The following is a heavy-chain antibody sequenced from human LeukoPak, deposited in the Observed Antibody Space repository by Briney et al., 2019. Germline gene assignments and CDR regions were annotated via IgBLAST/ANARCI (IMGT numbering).Heavy chain of an antibody. V-gene: IGHV3-23*01. J-gene: IGHJ5*02. CDR3: ATEFTIFGLVTTHPLGFYP. D-gene: IGHD3-3*01. CDR1: GFTFSSHC. Sequence: GGSLRLSCAASGFTFSSHCMHWVRQAPGKGLEWVSSITDSGGSTYYPDSVKGRFTISSYNFKNTLYLQMNRLRADDTAVYYCATEFTIFGLVTTHPLGFYPWGQGTLVTVSS. CDR2: ITDSGGST.